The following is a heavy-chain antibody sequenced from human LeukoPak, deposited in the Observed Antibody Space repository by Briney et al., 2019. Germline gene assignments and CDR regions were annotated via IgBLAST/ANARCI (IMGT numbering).Heavy chain of an antibody. CDR3: AAASAFSSSWRS. J-gene: IGHJ5*02. D-gene: IGHD6-13*01. Sequence: GGSLRLSCTASGLSFSSYNMNWVRQAPGKGPEWVAYITANNTTKYYADSVKGRFTISRDNAKKSLFLQMSSLRAEDTAVYYCAAASAFSSSWRSWGQGTVVTVSS. V-gene: IGHV3-48*01. CDR2: ITANNTTK. CDR1: GLSFSSYN.